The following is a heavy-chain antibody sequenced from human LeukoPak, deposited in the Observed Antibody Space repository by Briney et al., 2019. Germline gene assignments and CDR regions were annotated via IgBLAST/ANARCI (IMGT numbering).Heavy chain of an antibody. D-gene: IGHD4-23*01. V-gene: IGHV3-53*01. CDR2: IYSGGSP. CDR1: GVTVSSNY. Sequence: GGSLRLSCAASGVTVSSNYMSWVRQAPGKGLEWVSVIYSGGSPYYSDSVKGQFTIPRHKCQNTLYIQMNSLRSEDTVVYYCARGAYGGNSRFFQPDAFDIWGQGTMVTVSS. CDR3: ARGAYGGNSRFFQPDAFDI. J-gene: IGHJ3*02.